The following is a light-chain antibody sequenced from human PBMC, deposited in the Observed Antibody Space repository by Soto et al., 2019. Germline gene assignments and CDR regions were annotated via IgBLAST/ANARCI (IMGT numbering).Light chain of an antibody. CDR2: DTS. J-gene: IGLJ2*01. CDR1: YSNIGIND. V-gene: IGLV1-44*01. Sequence: QSVLTQPPSSSGTPGQRVTVSCSGTYSNIGINDVHWYRQLSGTAPQILIYDTSKRATGGPDRVFGSWSGTSASLVISGLKTEDEADYHCAAWADSLNGPAFGGGTKLTVL. CDR3: AAWADSLNGPA.